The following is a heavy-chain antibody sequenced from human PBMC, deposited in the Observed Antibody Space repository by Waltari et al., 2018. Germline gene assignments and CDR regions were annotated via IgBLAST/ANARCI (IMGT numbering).Heavy chain of an antibody. Sequence: QVQLVQSGAEMKKPGSSVRISCTGSGGRFNYYILSWVRQAPGQGLEWMGRAVPSLGKTKSAPKFQGRLTMTADKSTPTGYMELARLTAEDTAIYYCVREEGQSEVFDTWGQGTLVTVST. J-gene: IGHJ5*02. CDR3: VREEGQSEVFDT. D-gene: IGHD3-22*01. CDR1: GGRFNYYI. CDR2: AVPSLGKT. V-gene: IGHV1-69*08.